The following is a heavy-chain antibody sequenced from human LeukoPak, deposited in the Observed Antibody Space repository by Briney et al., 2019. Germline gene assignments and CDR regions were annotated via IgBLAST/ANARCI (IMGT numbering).Heavy chain of an antibody. D-gene: IGHD3-3*01. CDR3: ATGVPTYYDFWSGYFTFDY. CDR1: GGTFSSYA. Sequence: SVKVSCKASGGTFSSYAISWVRQAPGQGLEWMGGIIPIFGTANYAQKFQGRVTITADESTSTAYMELSSLRSEDTAVYYCATGVPTYYDFWSGYFTFDYWGQGTLVTVSS. V-gene: IGHV1-69*01. J-gene: IGHJ4*02. CDR2: IIPIFGTA.